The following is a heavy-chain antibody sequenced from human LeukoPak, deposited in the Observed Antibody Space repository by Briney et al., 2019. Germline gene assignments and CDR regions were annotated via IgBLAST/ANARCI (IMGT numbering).Heavy chain of an antibody. D-gene: IGHD3-3*01. J-gene: IGHJ3*02. CDR1: GYTFTSYY. CDR2: INPSGGST. Sequence: ASVKVSCKASGYTFTSYYMHWVRQAPGQGLEWMGIINPSGGSTSYAQKFQGRVTMNREKSTSTVYMEKSSLRSEDTAVYYCARVSTYYDFWSAAFDIWGQGTMVTVSS. CDR3: ARVSTYYDFWSAAFDI. V-gene: IGHV1-46*01.